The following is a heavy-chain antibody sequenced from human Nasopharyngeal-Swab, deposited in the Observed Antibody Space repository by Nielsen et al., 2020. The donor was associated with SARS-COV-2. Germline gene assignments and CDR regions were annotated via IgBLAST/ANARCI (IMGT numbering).Heavy chain of an antibody. Sequence: SETLSLTCSVSGGSITSSTYSWGWIRQPPGKGLEWVGSIYYSGSTYYNPSLKSRVTISVDTSKNQFSLKLSSVTAADTAVYYCARYGERITIFGVVIKEAFDIWGQGTMVTVSS. CDR2: IYYSGST. V-gene: IGHV4-39*01. CDR3: ARYGERITIFGVVIKEAFDI. D-gene: IGHD3-3*01. CDR1: GGSITSSTYS. J-gene: IGHJ3*02.